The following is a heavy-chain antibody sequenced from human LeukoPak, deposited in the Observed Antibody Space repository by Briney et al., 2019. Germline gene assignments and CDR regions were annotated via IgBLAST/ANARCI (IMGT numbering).Heavy chain of an antibody. V-gene: IGHV4-31*03. CDR3: ARGRAKQQLVLN. Sequence: KPSETLSLTCTVSGGSISSGGYYWSWIRQRPGKGLEWIGYIYYSGSTYYNPSLKSRVTISVDTSKNQFSLKLSSVTAADTAVYYCARGRAKQQLVLNWGQGTLVTVSS. CDR2: IYYSGST. J-gene: IGHJ4*02. D-gene: IGHD6-13*01. CDR1: GGSISSGGYY.